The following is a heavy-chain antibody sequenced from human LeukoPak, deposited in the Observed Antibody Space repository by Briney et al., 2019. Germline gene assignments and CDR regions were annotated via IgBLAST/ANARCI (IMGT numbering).Heavy chain of an antibody. CDR3: ARDSFAGFDP. J-gene: IGHJ5*02. CDR2: IRNKADGYGT. Sequence: GGSLRLSCAASGFTFSDHYMDWVRQAPGKGLEWVGLIRNKADGYGTEYAASVKGIFTILRDDAKNSLYLQMDSLRAEDTAVYYCARDSFAGFDPWGQGTLVTVSS. V-gene: IGHV3-72*01. CDR1: GFTFSDHY.